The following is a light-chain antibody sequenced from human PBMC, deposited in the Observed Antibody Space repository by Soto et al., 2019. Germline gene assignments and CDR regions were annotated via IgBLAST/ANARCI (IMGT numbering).Light chain of an antibody. J-gene: IGLJ2*01. CDR3: SSFAGSTVL. CDR1: SSNIGAGHA. CDR2: SNN. Sequence: QSVLTQPPSVSGAPGQRVTISCTGSSSNIGAGHAVHWYQQLPGTAPKLLIHSNNNRPSGVPDRFSGSKSGTSASLAIAGLQADDEADYYCSSFAGSTVLFGGGTKLTVL. V-gene: IGLV1-40*01.